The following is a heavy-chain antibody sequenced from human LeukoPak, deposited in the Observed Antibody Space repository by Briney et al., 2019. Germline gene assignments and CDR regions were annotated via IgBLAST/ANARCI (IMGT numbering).Heavy chain of an antibody. V-gene: IGHV3-48*04. CDR3: ARDPHYYGSGSYSPLGY. CDR1: GFTFSSYS. Sequence: GGSLRLSCAASGFTFSSYSMNWVRQARGKGLEWVSYISSSSTIYYVDSVKGRFTISRDNAKNSLYLQMNSLRAEDTAVYYCARDPHYYGSGSYSPLGYWGQGTLVTVSS. CDR2: ISSSSTI. D-gene: IGHD3-10*01. J-gene: IGHJ4*02.